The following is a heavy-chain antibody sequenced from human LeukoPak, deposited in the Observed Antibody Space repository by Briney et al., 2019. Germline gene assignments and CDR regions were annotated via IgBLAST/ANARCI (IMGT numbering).Heavy chain of an antibody. CDR3: ARGHPATIKPPYYYGMDV. CDR1: GGTFSIYT. CDR2: ILPSFGIA. Sequence: SVKVSCKTFGGTFSIYTINWVRQAPGQGLESMGGILPSFGIANYALMFQGRVTITADKSTNTAYMDLSSLRSEDTAVYYCARGHPATIKPPYYYGMDVWGKGTTVTVSS. J-gene: IGHJ6*04. V-gene: IGHV1-69*17. D-gene: IGHD5-12*01.